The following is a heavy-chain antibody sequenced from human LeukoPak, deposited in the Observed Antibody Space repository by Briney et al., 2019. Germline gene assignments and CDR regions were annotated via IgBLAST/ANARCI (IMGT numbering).Heavy chain of an antibody. CDR3: ASPPTYYYDSSGLGLGY. J-gene: IGHJ4*02. D-gene: IGHD3-22*01. V-gene: IGHV3-30-3*01. CDR1: GFTFSSYA. Sequence: GGSLRLSCAASGFTFSSYAKHWVRQAPGKGLEWVAVISYDGSNKYYADSVKGRFTISRDNSKNTLYLQMNSLRAEDTAVYYCASPPTYYYDSSGLGLGYWGQGTLVTVSS. CDR2: ISYDGSNK.